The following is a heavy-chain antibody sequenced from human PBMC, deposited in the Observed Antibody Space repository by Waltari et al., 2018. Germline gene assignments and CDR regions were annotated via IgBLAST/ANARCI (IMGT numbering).Heavy chain of an antibody. J-gene: IGHJ4*02. CDR2: IWYDGSNK. CDR3: AKSRMVDYGDYGGFDY. CDR1: GFTFSSYG. D-gene: IGHD4-17*01. Sequence: QVQLVESGGGVVQPGRSLRLSCAASGFTFSSYGMHWVRQAPGKGLEWVAVIWYDGSNKYYADSVKGRFTISRDNSKNTLYLQMNSLRAEDTAVYYCAKSRMVDYGDYGGFDYWGQGTLVTVSS. V-gene: IGHV3-33*06.